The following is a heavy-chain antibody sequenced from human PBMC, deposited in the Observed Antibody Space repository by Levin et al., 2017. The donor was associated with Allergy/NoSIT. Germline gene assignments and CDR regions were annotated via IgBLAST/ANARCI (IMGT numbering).Heavy chain of an antibody. CDR1: GFIFDDYA. V-gene: IGHV3-9*01. D-gene: IGHD6-19*01. J-gene: IGHJ6*02. Sequence: SLKISCAASGFIFDDYAMHWVRQAPGKGLEWVSGISWNSGTIGYADSVKGRFTISRDNAKNSLYLQMNTLRAEDTALYYCAQDRAAALYSSGVSYGMDVWGQGTTVTVSS. CDR3: AQDRAAALYSSGVSYGMDV. CDR2: ISWNSGTI.